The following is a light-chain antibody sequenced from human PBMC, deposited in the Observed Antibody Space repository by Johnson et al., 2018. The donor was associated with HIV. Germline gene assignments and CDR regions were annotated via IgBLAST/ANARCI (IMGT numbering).Light chain of an antibody. Sequence: QAVLTQPPSVSAAPGQKVTIPCSGSSSNIGNNYASWYQQVPGTAPKLLIYDNNKRPSGIPDRFSGSKSGTSATLGITGLQTGDETDYYCGTWDSSLSAGGVFGTGTKVTVL. J-gene: IGLJ1*01. CDR2: DNN. CDR3: GTWDSSLSAGGV. CDR1: SSNIGNNY. V-gene: IGLV1-51*01.